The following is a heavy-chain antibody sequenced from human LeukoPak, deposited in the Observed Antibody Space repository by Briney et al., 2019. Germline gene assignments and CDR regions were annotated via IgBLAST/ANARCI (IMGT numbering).Heavy chain of an antibody. J-gene: IGHJ4*02. D-gene: IGHD5-18*01. Sequence: PSETLSLTCTVSGGSISSYYWSWIRQPPGKGLEWIGYIYYSGSTNYNPSLKSRVTISVDTSKNQLSLTLSSVTAADTAVYYCARHVCSYGAFFFDSWGQGTLVTVSS. CDR2: IYYSGST. CDR3: ARHVCSYGAFFFDS. V-gene: IGHV4-59*08. CDR1: GGSISSYY.